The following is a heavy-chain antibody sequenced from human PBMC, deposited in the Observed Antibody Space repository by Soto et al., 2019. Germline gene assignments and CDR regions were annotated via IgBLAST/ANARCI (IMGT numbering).Heavy chain of an antibody. D-gene: IGHD3-3*01. CDR2: IWYDGSNK. V-gene: IGHV3-33*01. CDR1: GFTFSSYG. J-gene: IGHJ6*02. CDR3: ARDRSITIFGVVIMGDSPLSFGGMDV. Sequence: GGSLRLSCAASGFTFSSYGMHWVRQAPGKGLEWVAVIWYDGSNKYYADSVKGRFTISRDNSKNTLYLQMNSLRAEDTAVYYCARDRSITIFGVVIMGDSPLSFGGMDVWGQGTTVTVSS.